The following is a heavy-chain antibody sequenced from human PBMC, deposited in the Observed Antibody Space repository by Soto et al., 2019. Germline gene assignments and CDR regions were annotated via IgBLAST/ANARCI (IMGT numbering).Heavy chain of an antibody. V-gene: IGHV5-51*01. CDR1: GYSFTIYW. J-gene: IGHJ6*02. CDR2: IYPGDSDT. CDR3: ARHKDTEEDYYYYGMDV. Sequence: GESLKISCNGSGYSFTIYWIGWVRQMPGKGLEWMGIIYPGDSDTRYSPSFQGQVTISADKSISTAYLQWSSLKASDTAMYYCARHKDTEEDYYYYGMDVWGQGTTVTVSS.